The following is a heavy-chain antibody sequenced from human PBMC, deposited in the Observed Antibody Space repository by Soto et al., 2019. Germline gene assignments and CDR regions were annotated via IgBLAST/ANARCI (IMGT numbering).Heavy chain of an antibody. CDR2: IWYDGSNK. CDR3: ATTRIVPAAKGYAFDI. V-gene: IGHV3-33*01. D-gene: IGHD2-2*01. Sequence: GGSLRLSCAASGFTFSSYGMHWVRQAPGKGLEWVAVIWYDGSNKYYADSVKGRFTISRDNSKNTLYLQMNSLRAEDTAVYYCATTRIVPAAKGYAFDIWGQGTMVTVSS. CDR1: GFTFSSYG. J-gene: IGHJ3*02.